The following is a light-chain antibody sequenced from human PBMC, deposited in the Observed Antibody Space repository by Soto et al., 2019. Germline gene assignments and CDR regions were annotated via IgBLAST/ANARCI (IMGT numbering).Light chain of an antibody. CDR3: CSYADSYTYV. V-gene: IGLV1-44*01. CDR2: NNN. CDR1: RTNIGGYT. Sequence: QSVLTQPPSVSGTPGQRVTISCSGGRTNIGGYTVNWYQQLPGTAPKLLIYNNNQRPFGVPDRFSGSKSGNTASLTISGLQAEDEADYYCCSYADSYTYVFGTGTKLTVL. J-gene: IGLJ1*01.